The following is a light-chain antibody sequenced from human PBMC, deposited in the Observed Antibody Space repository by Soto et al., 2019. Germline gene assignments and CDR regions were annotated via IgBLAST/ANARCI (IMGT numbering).Light chain of an antibody. V-gene: IGLV2-8*01. Sequence: QSALTQPPSASGSPGQSVTISCTGTSSDVGGYHYVSWYQQHPGKAPKLMIYEVTKRPSGVPDRFSGSKSGNTASLTVSGLQAEDEADYYCSSSAGSNNLGVFGGGTKLTVL. CDR3: SSSAGSNNLGV. CDR2: EVT. CDR1: SSDVGGYHY. J-gene: IGLJ3*02.